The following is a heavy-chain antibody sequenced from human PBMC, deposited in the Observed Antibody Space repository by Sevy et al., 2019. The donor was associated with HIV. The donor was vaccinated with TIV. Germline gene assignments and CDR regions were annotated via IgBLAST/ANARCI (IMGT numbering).Heavy chain of an antibody. Sequence: ASVKVSCKGSGGTFSTYAISWVRQAPGQGLEWMGGIIPIFGTANYAQKFQGRVTITADESTSTAYMELSSLRSEDTAVYYCASAQHTYYYDSSGYRDYYDYWGQGTLVTVSS. V-gene: IGHV1-69*13. CDR3: ASAQHTYYYDSSGYRDYYDY. CDR2: IIPIFGTA. D-gene: IGHD3-22*01. J-gene: IGHJ4*02. CDR1: GGTFSTYA.